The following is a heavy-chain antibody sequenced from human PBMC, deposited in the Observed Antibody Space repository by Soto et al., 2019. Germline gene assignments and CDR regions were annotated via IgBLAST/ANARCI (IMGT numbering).Heavy chain of an antibody. Sequence: GGSLRLSCSASGFIFRMYAMHWVRQAPGKGLDYVSTINNDGSSTYYADSVRGRFTISRDNSKNTLYLQMSSLRPEDTAVYYCVKDLVYHDTTGSSLDSWGQGVLVTVS. CDR3: VKDLVYHDTTGSSLDS. CDR1: GFIFRMYA. V-gene: IGHV3-64D*06. J-gene: IGHJ4*02. CDR2: INNDGSST. D-gene: IGHD3-22*01.